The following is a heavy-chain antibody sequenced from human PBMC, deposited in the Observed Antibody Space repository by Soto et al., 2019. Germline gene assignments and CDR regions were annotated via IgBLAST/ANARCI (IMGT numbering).Heavy chain of an antibody. D-gene: IGHD3-3*01. CDR2: IIPIFGTA. Sequence: QVQLVQSGAEVKKPGSSVKVPCKASGGTFSTYAISWVRQAPGQGLKWMGGIIPIFGTAKYAQKFQGRVTITADESTSTAYMELSSLRSEDTAVYYCAREIFGVIISGGRDAFDIWGQGTMVTVSS. V-gene: IGHV1-69*01. J-gene: IGHJ3*02. CDR3: AREIFGVIISGGRDAFDI. CDR1: GGTFSTYA.